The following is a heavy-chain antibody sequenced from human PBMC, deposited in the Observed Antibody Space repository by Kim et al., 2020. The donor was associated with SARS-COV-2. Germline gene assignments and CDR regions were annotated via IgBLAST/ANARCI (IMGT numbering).Heavy chain of an antibody. CDR3: ARVPLGATSGPLDY. CDR1: GYSFSGYS. D-gene: IGHD7-27*01. CDR2: IYPDDSDS. V-gene: IGHV5-51*01. J-gene: IGHJ4*02. Sequence: GESLKISCKASGYSFSGYSIGWVRQMPGKGLEWMGIIYPDDSDSRYSPSFQGQVTMSVDRTIATAYLQWSSLKASDTAIYYCARVPLGATSGPLDYWGQG.